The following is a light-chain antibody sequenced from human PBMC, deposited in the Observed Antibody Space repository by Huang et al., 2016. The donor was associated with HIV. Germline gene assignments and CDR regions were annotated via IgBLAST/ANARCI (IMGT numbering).Light chain of an antibody. V-gene: IGKV3-11*01. J-gene: IGKJ1*01. CDR2: DAS. CDR3: QQRTNWPTWT. Sequence: EIVLTQSPATLSLSPGERATLSCRASQSVSSYLAWYRQKPGQAPRRRIYDASNRGTGIPARFSGSGSGTDFTLTISSLEPEDFAVYYCQQRTNWPTWTFGQGTKVEIK. CDR1: QSVSSY.